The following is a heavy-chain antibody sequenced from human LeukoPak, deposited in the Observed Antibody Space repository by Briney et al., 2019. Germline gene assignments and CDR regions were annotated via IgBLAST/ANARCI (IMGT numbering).Heavy chain of an antibody. D-gene: IGHD3-16*01. CDR1: GYTFTTYA. CDR2: MNTKTGNP. CDR3: ARGKGYYSL. J-gene: IGHJ4*02. V-gene: IGHV7-4-1*02. Sequence: ASVKVSCKASGYTFTTYAVIWVRQAPGQGPEYMGWMNTKTGNPTYAQDFTGHFVFSLDTSVSTAYLQINSLKAENTAVYYCARGKGYYSLWGQGTLVTVSS.